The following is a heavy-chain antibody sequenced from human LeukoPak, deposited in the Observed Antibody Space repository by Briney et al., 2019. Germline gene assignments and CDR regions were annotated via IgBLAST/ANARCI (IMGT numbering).Heavy chain of an antibody. V-gene: IGHV1-69*13. Sequence: ASVKVSCKASGGTFISYAISWVRQAPGQGLEWMGGIIPIFGTANYAQKFQGRVTITADESTSTAYMELSSLRSEDTAVYYCARGPQVGSGSYYYYYYMDVWGKGTTVTVSS. D-gene: IGHD6-19*01. CDR1: GGTFISYA. CDR2: IIPIFGTA. J-gene: IGHJ6*03. CDR3: ARGPQVGSGSYYYYYYMDV.